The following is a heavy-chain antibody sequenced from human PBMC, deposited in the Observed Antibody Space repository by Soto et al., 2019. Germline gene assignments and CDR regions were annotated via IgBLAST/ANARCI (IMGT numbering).Heavy chain of an antibody. CDR1: GYNFSNYY. Sequence: QVQLVQSAAEVKKPGASVKVSCKASGYNFSNYYIHWVRQAPGQGLEWLGWVSPKSGGTNYAQKFKGRVTMTRDTSSNTVYMDLSGLKSDDTAVFYCARGISGGGTLNWFDPWGQGTLVTVSS. CDR2: VSPKSGGT. J-gene: IGHJ5*02. CDR3: ARGISGGGTLNWFDP. D-gene: IGHD2-8*02. V-gene: IGHV1-2*02.